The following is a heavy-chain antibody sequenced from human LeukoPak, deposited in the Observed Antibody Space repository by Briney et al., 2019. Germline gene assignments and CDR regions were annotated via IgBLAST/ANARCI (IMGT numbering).Heavy chain of an antibody. CDR2: ISYDGSNK. V-gene: IGHV3-30*03. CDR1: GFTFSSYS. Sequence: PGGSLRLSCAASGFTFSSYSMNWVRQAPGKGLEWVAVISYDGSNKYYADSVKGRFTISRDNSKNTLYLQMNSLRAEDTAVYYCARDRGGGDSGYDSVFDYWGQGTLVTVSS. D-gene: IGHD5-12*01. J-gene: IGHJ4*02. CDR3: ARDRGGGDSGYDSVFDY.